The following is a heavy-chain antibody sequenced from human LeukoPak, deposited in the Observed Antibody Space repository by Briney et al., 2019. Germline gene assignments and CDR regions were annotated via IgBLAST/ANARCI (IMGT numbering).Heavy chain of an antibody. CDR1: GFTFTTHW. CDR3: ARELVGATGY. CDR2: IKPDGSDT. Sequence: TGGSLRLSCGASGFTFTTHWIHWVRQAPGKGLVWVSRIKPDGSDTNYADSVKGRSTISRDNAKNSLYLQMNSLRAEDTAVYYCARELVGATGYWGQGTLVTVSS. V-gene: IGHV3-74*01. J-gene: IGHJ4*02. D-gene: IGHD1-26*01.